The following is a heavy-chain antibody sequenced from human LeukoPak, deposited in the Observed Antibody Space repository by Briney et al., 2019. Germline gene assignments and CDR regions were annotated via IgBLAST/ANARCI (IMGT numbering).Heavy chain of an antibody. D-gene: IGHD6-19*01. CDR3: ARHRRGSVWYGVFDF. CDR1: GGSISRYY. Sequence: SETLSLTCTVSGGSISRYYWICMRQPPGKGLEWIGYIYYSGSTNYNPSLKSRVTISVDTSKNQFSLKLSSVTAADTAVYYCARHRRGSVWYGVFDFWGQGTLVTVSS. CDR2: IYYSGST. J-gene: IGHJ4*02. V-gene: IGHV4-59*08.